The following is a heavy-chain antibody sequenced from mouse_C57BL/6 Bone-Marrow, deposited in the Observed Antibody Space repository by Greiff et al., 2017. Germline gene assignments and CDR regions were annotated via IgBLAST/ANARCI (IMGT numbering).Heavy chain of an antibody. CDR1: GYTFTSYW. CDR3: ASHLLLRWCWYFDV. CDR2: IHPSDSDT. J-gene: IGHJ1*03. V-gene: IGHV1-74*01. Sequence: VQLQQPGAELVKPGASVKVSCKASGYTFTSYWMHWVKQRPGQGLEWIGRIHPSDSDTNYNQKFKGKASLTVDKSSSTAYMQLSSLTSEDSAVYYCASHLLLRWCWYFDVWGTGTTVTVSS. D-gene: IGHD1-1*02.